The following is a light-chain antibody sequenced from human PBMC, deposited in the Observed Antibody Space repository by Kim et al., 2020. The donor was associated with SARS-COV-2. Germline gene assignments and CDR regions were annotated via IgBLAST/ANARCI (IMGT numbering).Light chain of an antibody. V-gene: IGLV1-40*01. CDR1: SSNIGAGYD. CDR3: QSFDSSLSGVV. Sequence: QSVLTKPPSVSGAPGQRVTISCTGSSSNIGAGYDVHWYQQLPGTAPKLLIYGNTNRPSGVPDRFSGSKSGTSASLAITGLQAEDDADYYCQSFDSSLSGVVFGGGTQLTVL. CDR2: GNT. J-gene: IGLJ2*01.